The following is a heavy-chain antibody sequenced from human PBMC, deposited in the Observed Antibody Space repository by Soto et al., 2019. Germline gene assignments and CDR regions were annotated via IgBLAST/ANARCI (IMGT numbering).Heavy chain of an antibody. CDR3: ASDLRYYYDSSGYYRDWYFDL. CDR2: ISYDGSNK. Sequence: QVQLVESGGGVVQPGRSLRLSCAASGFTFSSYAMHWVRQAPGKGLEWVAVISYDGSNKYYAGSVKGRFTISRDNSKNTLYLQMNSLGAEDTAVYYCASDLRYYYDSSGYYRDWYFDLWGRGTLVTVSS. D-gene: IGHD3-22*01. CDR1: GFTFSSYA. V-gene: IGHV3-30-3*01. J-gene: IGHJ2*01.